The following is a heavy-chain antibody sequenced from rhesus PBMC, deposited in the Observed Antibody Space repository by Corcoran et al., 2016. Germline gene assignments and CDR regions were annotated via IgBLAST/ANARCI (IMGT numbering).Heavy chain of an antibody. CDR2: VDPEDGES. Sequence: EVQLVQSGAEVKKPGAYVKISCKASGDTFTDYYLHGVRQDPGKGHDEWGRVDPEDGESDYAHKFQDRVTITRDTSTDTAYMGLSSLRSEDTAVYYCATGVYSFYYWGQGVLVTVSS. CDR1: GDTFTDYY. D-gene: IGHD3-16*01. J-gene: IGHJ4*01. V-gene: IGHV1-111*01. CDR3: ATGVYSFYY.